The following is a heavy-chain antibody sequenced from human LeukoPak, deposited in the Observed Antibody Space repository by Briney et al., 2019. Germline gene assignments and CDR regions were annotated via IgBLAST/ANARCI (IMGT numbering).Heavy chain of an antibody. V-gene: IGHV3-23*01. Sequence: PGGSLRLSCAASGFTFRNYAMAWVRQAPGKGVEWVSDISGSADSTNYADSVKGRFTISRDNSKNTLYLQMNSLRAENTAIYYCTKITTGAVNYWGQGTLVTVSS. CDR1: GFTFRNYA. CDR3: TKITTGAVNY. J-gene: IGHJ4*02. D-gene: IGHD1-1*01. CDR2: ISGSADST.